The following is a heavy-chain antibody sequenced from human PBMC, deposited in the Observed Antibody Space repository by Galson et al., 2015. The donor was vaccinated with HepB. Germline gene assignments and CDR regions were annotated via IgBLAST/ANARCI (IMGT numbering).Heavy chain of an antibody. V-gene: IGHV1-2*06. CDR2: INPKNGGT. CDR1: GYTFVDYY. CDR3: ARARTDGWLDP. J-gene: IGHJ5*02. D-gene: IGHD3/OR15-3a*01. Sequence: SVKVSCKAFGYTFVDYYMHWVRQVPGQGLEWMGRINPKNGGTNFAQKFKGRVTMTRDTTIRTAYMEVRSLRSDDTAVYYCARARTDGWLDPWGQGILVTVSS.